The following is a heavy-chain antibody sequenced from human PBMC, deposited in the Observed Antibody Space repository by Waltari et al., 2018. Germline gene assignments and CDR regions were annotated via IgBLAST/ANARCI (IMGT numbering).Heavy chain of an antibody. Sequence: QVQLKQWGAGTLKPSDTLSLTCGVSGGSFSGSHWPWVRQSPGKGLEWIGEINNGGVTNYSPSLKSRVTISVDASKNQFSLFVRSVTAADTAVYYCARGGVPDYYGSGSPYRNWFDPWGQGTLVTVSS. J-gene: IGHJ5*02. CDR3: ARGGVPDYYGSGSPYRNWFDP. CDR2: INNGGVT. D-gene: IGHD3-10*01. CDR1: GGSFSGSH. V-gene: IGHV4-34*02.